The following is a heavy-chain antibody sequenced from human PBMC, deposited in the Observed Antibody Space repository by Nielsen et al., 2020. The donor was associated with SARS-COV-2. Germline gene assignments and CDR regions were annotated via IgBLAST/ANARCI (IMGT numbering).Heavy chain of an antibody. Sequence: WVRQAPGQGLEWMGIINPSGGSTSYAQKFQGRVTMTRDTSTSTVYMELSSLRSEDTAVYYCARELTGIAAAGTYYYMDVWGKGTTVTVSS. J-gene: IGHJ6*03. CDR3: ARELTGIAAAGTYYYMDV. CDR2: INPSGGST. V-gene: IGHV1-46*01. D-gene: IGHD6-13*01.